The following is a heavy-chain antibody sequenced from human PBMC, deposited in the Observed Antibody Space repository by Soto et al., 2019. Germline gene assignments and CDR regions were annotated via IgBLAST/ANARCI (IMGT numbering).Heavy chain of an antibody. CDR2: ISAYNGNT. V-gene: IGHV1-18*01. CDR3: ASNWDCSSTSCYSNAFDI. J-gene: IGHJ3*02. D-gene: IGHD2-2*01. Sequence: ASVKVSCKASGYTFTSYGISWVRQAPGQGLEWMGWISAYNGNTNYAQKLQGRVTMTTDTSTSTAYMELRSLRSDDTAVYYCASNWDCSSTSCYSNAFDIWGQGTMVT. CDR1: GYTFTSYG.